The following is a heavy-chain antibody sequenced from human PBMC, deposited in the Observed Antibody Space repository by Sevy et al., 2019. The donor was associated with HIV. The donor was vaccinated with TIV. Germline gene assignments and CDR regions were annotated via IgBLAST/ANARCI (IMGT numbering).Heavy chain of an antibody. J-gene: IGHJ6*02. CDR3: ARVFLYGSYYYYYGMDV. Sequence: SETRSLTFAVYGGSFSGYYWSWIRQPPGKGLEGSGEINHSGSTNYNPSLKSRVTISVDTSKNQFSLKLSSVTAADTAVYYCARVFLYGSYYYYYGMDVWGQGTTVTVSS. CDR2: INHSGST. CDR1: GGSFSGYY. D-gene: IGHD2-8*02. V-gene: IGHV4-34*01.